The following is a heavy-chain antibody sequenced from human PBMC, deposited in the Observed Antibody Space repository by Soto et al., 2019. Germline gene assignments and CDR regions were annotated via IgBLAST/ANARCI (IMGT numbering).Heavy chain of an antibody. CDR2: ISSSGSTI. Sequence: GGSLRLSCAASGFTFSSYEMNWVRQAPGKGLEWVSYISSSGSTIYYADSVKGRFTISRDNAKNSLYLQMNSLRAEDTAVYYCARECSGYSYGHLDYWGQGTLVTVSS. CDR3: ARECSGYSYGHLDY. D-gene: IGHD5-18*01. J-gene: IGHJ4*02. V-gene: IGHV3-48*03. CDR1: GFTFSSYE.